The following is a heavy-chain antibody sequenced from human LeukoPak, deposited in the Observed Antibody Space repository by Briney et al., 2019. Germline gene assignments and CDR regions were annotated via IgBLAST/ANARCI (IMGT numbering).Heavy chain of an antibody. J-gene: IGHJ4*02. D-gene: IGHD5-18*01. CDR3: ARGSYGYLFLDY. Sequence: GGSLRLSCAASGFTFSSYWMSWVRQAPGKGLECVANIKQDGSEKYYVDSVKRRFTISRDKTENSLYLQMNSLTAEDTAVYYCARGSYGYLFLDYWGQGALVTVSS. CDR2: IKQDGSEK. V-gene: IGHV3-7*04. CDR1: GFTFSSYW.